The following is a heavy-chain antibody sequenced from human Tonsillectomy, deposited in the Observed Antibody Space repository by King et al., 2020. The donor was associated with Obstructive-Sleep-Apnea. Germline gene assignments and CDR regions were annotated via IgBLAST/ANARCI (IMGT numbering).Heavy chain of an antibody. V-gene: IGHV4-39*07. CDR3: ARDDPDTAYDY. J-gene: IGHJ4*02. Sequence: VQLQESGPGLVKPSETLSLTCTVSGGSISSSSYYWGWIRQPPGKGLEWIGSIYHSGSTYYNPSLKSRVTISVDTSKNQFSLKLSSVTAADTAVYYCARDDPDTAYDYWGQGTLVTVSS. CDR1: GGSISSSSYY. CDR2: IYHSGST. D-gene: IGHD5-18*01.